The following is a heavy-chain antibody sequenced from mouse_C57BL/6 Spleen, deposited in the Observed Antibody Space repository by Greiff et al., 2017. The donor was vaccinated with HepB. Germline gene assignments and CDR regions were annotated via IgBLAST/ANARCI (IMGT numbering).Heavy chain of an antibody. Sequence: QVQLQQPGAELVRPGSSVKLSCKASGYTFTSYWMHWVKQRPIQGLEWIGNIDPSDSETHYNQKFKDKATLTVDKSSSTAYMQLSRLTSEDSAVYYCARINDYDGWFAYWGQGTLVTVSA. CDR2: IDPSDSET. V-gene: IGHV1-52*01. CDR1: GYTFTSYW. D-gene: IGHD2-4*01. CDR3: ARINDYDGWFAY. J-gene: IGHJ3*01.